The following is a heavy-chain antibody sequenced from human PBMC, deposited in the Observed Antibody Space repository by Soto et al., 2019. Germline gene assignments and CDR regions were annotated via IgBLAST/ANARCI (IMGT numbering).Heavy chain of an antibody. CDR1: GFTFSKFW. V-gene: IGHV3-7*03. CDR2: IKQDGSQK. CDR3: ARVLLYSASGRGWYDP. Sequence: EVQLVESGGGLVQPGGSLKLSCVASGFTFSKFWMSWVRQAPGKGLEWVANIKQDGSQKYYVDSVKGRFTISRDNAKNSLYLQMHSLSAEDTAVYFCARVLLYSASGRGWYDPWGQGTLVTVSS. J-gene: IGHJ5*02. D-gene: IGHD3-10*02.